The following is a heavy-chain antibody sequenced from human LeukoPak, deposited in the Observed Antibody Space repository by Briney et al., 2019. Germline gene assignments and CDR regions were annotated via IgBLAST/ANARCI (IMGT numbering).Heavy chain of an antibody. CDR1: GGSISSGDYY. J-gene: IGHJ3*02. D-gene: IGHD5-12*01. Sequence: KPSQTLSLTCTVSGGSISSGDYYWSWIRQPPGKGLEWIGYIYYSGSTYYNPSLKSRVTISVGTSKNQFSLKLSSVTAADTAVYYCARAEDIEAFDIWGQGTMVTVSS. CDR3: ARAEDIEAFDI. CDR2: IYYSGST. V-gene: IGHV4-30-4*08.